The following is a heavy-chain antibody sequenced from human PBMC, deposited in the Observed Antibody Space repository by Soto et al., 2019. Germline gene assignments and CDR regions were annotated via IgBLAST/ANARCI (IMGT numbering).Heavy chain of an antibody. Sequence: PSVKVSCKASGGTFSSSAISWVRQAPGQGLEWMGGIIPVFGIANYAQKFQGRVSITADESTSTAHMELSSLTSEDTAVYYCAREWENVMVVPGLFDPWGQGTLGTVS. J-gene: IGHJ5*02. CDR3: AREWENVMVVPGLFDP. V-gene: IGHV1-69*01. CDR2: IIPVFGIA. CDR1: GGTFSSSA. D-gene: IGHD3-22*01.